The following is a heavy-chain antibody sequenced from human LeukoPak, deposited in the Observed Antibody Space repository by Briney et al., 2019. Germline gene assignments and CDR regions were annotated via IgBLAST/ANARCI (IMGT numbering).Heavy chain of an antibody. J-gene: IGHJ3*02. D-gene: IGHD2-21*02. V-gene: IGHV3-23*01. CDR2: ISGSGGST. CDR1: GFTFSSYG. Sequence: PGGSLRLSCAASGFTFSSYGMSWVRQAPGKGLEWVSAISGSGGSTYYADSVKGRFTISRDNSKNTLYLQMNSLRAEDTAVYYCAKVEGRYCGGDCFDAFDIWGQGTMVTVSS. CDR3: AKVEGRYCGGDCFDAFDI.